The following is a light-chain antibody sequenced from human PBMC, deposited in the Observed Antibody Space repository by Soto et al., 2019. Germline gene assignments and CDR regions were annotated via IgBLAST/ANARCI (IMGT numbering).Light chain of an antibody. J-gene: IGLJ1*01. Sequence: QSVLTQPASVSGSPGQSITISCTGTSSDVGSYNLVSWYQQHPGKAPKLMLYEVSKRPSGVSNRFSGSKSGNTASLTISGLQAEDEADYHCCSYAGSTTYVFGTGTKVTVL. CDR2: EVS. CDR3: CSYAGSTTYV. V-gene: IGLV2-23*02. CDR1: SSDVGSYNL.